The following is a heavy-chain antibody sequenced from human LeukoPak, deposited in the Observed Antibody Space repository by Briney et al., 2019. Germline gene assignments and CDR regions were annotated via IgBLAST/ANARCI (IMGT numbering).Heavy chain of an antibody. CDR3: ARISGSAQETDSYYYIDV. Sequence: GASVKVSCKASGYTFTGYYMHWVRQAPGQGLEWRGWINPNSGGTNYAQKLQGRVTMTRDTSISTAYMELSRLRSDDTAVYYCARISGSAQETDSYYYIDVWGKGTTVTVSS. CDR1: GYTFTGYY. V-gene: IGHV1-2*02. J-gene: IGHJ6*03. CDR2: INPNSGGT.